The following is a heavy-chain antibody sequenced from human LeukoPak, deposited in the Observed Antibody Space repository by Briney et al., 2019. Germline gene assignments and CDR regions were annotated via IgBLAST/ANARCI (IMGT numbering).Heavy chain of an antibody. CDR2: ISYDGSNK. D-gene: IGHD6-13*01. J-gene: IGHJ6*03. V-gene: IGHV3-30*18. CDR1: GFTFNTYN. Sequence: GGSLRLSCAGSGFTFNTYNMNWVRQAPGKGLEWVAVISYDGSNKYYADSVKGRFTISRDNSKNTLYLQMNSLRAEDTAVYYCAKEGYSRGSYSYYYMDVWGKGTTVTVSS. CDR3: AKEGYSRGSYSYYYMDV.